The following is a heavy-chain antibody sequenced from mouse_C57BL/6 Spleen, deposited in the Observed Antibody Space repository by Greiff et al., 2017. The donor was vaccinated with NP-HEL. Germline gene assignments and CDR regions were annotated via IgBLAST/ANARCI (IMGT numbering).Heavy chain of an antibody. D-gene: IGHD1-1*01. CDR2: IWRGGST. CDR1: GFSFTSYG. CDR3: AKNSNYDGSSWAWVAY. Sequence: VQLVESGPGLVQPSQCLSITCTVSGFSFTSYGVHWVRQSPGKGLEWLGVIWRGGSTDYNAAFMSRLSITKDTSKSQVFFKMNSLQADDTDIYYCAKNSNYDGSSWAWVAYWGQGTLVTVSA. J-gene: IGHJ3*01. V-gene: IGHV2-5*01.